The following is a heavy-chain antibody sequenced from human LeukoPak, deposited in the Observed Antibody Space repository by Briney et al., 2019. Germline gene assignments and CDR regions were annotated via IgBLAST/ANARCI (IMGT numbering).Heavy chain of an antibody. V-gene: IGHV1-18*01. CDR1: GYTFTSYG. Sequence: GASVKVSCKASGYTFTSYGISWVRQAPGQELEWMGWISGYNGNTNYTQKLQGRVTMTTDTSTSTAYMELRSPRSDDTAVYYCARRLRDSPGFDYWGQGTLVTVSS. CDR3: ARRLRDSPGFDY. CDR2: ISGYNGNT. J-gene: IGHJ4*02. D-gene: IGHD5-12*01.